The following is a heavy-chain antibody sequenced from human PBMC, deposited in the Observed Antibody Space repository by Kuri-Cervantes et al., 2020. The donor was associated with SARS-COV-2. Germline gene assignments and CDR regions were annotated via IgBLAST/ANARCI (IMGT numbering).Heavy chain of an antibody. CDR1: GGSISSYY. Sequence: ESLKISCHVSGGSISSYYWSWIRQPAGKGLEWIGRIYTSGSTNYNPSLKSRVTMSVVPSKNQFSLKLSSVTAADTAVYYCARGLYYGDVYYGIDVWGQGNTVTVSS. CDR3: ARGLYYGDVYYGIDV. CDR2: IYTSGST. V-gene: IGHV4-4*07. D-gene: IGHD4-17*01. J-gene: IGHJ6*02.